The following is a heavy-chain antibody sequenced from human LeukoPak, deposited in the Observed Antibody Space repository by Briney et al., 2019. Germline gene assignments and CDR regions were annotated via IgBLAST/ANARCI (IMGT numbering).Heavy chain of an antibody. CDR2: INPNSGGT. D-gene: IGHD3-22*01. CDR1: RYTFTGYY. V-gene: IGHV1-2*02. Sequence: ASVKVSCKASRYTFTGYYMHWVRQAPGQGLEWMGWINPNSGGTNYAQKFQGRVTMTRDTSISTAYMELNRLRSDDTAVYYCARGSYDSSDFEYFHHWGQGTLVTVSS. J-gene: IGHJ1*01. CDR3: ARGSYDSSDFEYFHH.